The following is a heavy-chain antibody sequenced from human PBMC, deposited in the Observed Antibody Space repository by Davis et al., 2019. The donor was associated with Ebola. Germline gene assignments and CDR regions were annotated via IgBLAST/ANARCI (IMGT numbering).Heavy chain of an antibody. CDR1: GVSFSGYA. V-gene: IGHV4-39*07. D-gene: IGHD2-15*01. CDR3: ARNVVVIDVISNWLDT. J-gene: IGHJ5*02. Sequence: ESLKISCAASGVSFSGYAMNWVRQPPGKGLEWIGVIYYTGSTYYNSSLESRVTISVDTSKNQFSLKLTSVTAADTAIYYCARNVVVIDVISNWLDTWGQGTLVTVSS. CDR2: IYYTGST.